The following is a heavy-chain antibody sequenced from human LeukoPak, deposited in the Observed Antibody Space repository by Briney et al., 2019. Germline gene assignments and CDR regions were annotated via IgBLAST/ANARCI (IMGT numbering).Heavy chain of an antibody. CDR1: GGTFSSYA. D-gene: IGHD2-2*01. J-gene: IGHJ6*03. Sequence: SVKVSCKASGGTFSSYAISWVRQAPGQGLEWMGGIIAIFGTANYAQKFQGRVTITTDESTSTAYMELSSLRSEDTAVYYCASPDRDCSSTSCYYYYMDVWGKGTTVTVSS. CDR3: ASPDRDCSSTSCYYYYMDV. V-gene: IGHV1-69*05. CDR2: IIAIFGTA.